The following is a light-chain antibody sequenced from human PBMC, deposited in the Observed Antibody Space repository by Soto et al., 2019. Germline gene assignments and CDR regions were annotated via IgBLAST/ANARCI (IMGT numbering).Light chain of an antibody. V-gene: IGKV1-5*03. Sequence: DIQMTQSPSTLSASVGDRVTITCRASQSVSTWLAWHQQKPGKAPQVLISMASTLESGVPSRFSGSGSGTEFTLTISSLQPDDFATYYCQQYNSHSPWTFGQGTKVDIK. CDR3: QQYNSHSPWT. CDR1: QSVSTW. J-gene: IGKJ1*01. CDR2: MAS.